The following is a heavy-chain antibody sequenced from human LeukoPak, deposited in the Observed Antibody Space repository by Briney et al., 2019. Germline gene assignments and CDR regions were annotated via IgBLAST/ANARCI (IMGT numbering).Heavy chain of an antibody. CDR2: ISAYNGNT. D-gene: IGHD5-18*01. CDR1: GYTFTSYG. CDR3: ARDPDFGDTAMVPYDY. Sequence: GASVKVSFKASGYTFTSYGISWVRQAPGQGLEWMGWISAYNGNTNYAQKLQGRVTMTTDTSTSTAYMELRSLRSDDTAVYYCARDPDFGDTAMVPYDYWGQGTLVTVSS. V-gene: IGHV1-18*01. J-gene: IGHJ4*02.